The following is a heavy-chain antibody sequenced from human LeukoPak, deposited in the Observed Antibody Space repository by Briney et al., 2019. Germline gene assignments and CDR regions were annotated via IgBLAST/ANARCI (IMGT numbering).Heavy chain of an antibody. Sequence: GGSLRLSCVASGLTVSSNYMSWVRQAPGKGLEWVSVIYSGGSTYYADSVKGRFTISKDKSKNTPYLQMNSLRAEDTAVYYCAREEGPPLDYGGKSNYYYYMDVWGKGTTVTVSS. CDR3: AREEGPPLDYGGKSNYYYYMDV. J-gene: IGHJ6*03. CDR2: IYSGGST. V-gene: IGHV3-53*01. CDR1: GLTVSSNY. D-gene: IGHD4-23*01.